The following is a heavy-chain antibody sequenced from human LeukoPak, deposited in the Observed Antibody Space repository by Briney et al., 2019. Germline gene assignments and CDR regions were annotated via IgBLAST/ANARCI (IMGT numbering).Heavy chain of an antibody. CDR3: ARGNTAMVRSYFDY. CDR1: GFTFSYSS. V-gene: IGHV3-21*01. D-gene: IGHD5-18*01. CDR2: ISSSTGYI. Sequence: GGSLRLSCAASGFTFSYSSMNWVRQAPGKGLEWVSSISSSTGYIYYADSVEGRFTISRDNAKNSLYLQMNSLRAEDTAVYYCARGNTAMVRSYFDYWGLGTLVTVSS. J-gene: IGHJ4*02.